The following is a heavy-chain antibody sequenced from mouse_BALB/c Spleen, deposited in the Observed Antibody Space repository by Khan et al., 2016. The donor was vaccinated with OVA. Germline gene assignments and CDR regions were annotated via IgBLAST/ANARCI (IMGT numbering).Heavy chain of an antibody. CDR2: ITNSGST. J-gene: IGHJ4*01. V-gene: IGHV3-2*02. D-gene: IGHD4-1*01. Sequence: EVQLQESGPGLVKPSQSLSLTCTVTGYSITRDYAWNWIRQFPGNKLEWLGYITNSGSTNYNPSLKSRISFTRDTSTNQFFLQLTSVTTEDAAAYYCASERGRYDAMDYWGQGTSVTVSA. CDR3: ASERGRYDAMDY. CDR1: GYSITRDYA.